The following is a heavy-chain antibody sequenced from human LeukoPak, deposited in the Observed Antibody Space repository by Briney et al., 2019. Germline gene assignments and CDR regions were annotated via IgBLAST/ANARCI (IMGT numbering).Heavy chain of an antibody. CDR2: FIPVFGTP. V-gene: IGHV1-69*05. CDR3: ASHVDTTMVRVYYYYYLDV. Sequence: GASVKVSCKASGGTFSSYAISWVRQAPGQGLEWMGGFIPVFGTPNYAQKFQDRLTITTDESTSTVYMELSSLRPEDTAVYYCASHVDTTMVRVYYYYYLDVWGTGTTVIVSS. J-gene: IGHJ6*03. D-gene: IGHD5-18*01. CDR1: GGTFSSYA.